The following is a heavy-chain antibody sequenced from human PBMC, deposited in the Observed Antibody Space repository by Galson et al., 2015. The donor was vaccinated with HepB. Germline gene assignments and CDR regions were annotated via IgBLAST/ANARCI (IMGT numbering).Heavy chain of an antibody. V-gene: IGHV1-3*01. CDR1: GYTFTSYA. CDR3: ARGQYSSGWYYWYFDL. D-gene: IGHD6-19*01. CDR2: INAGNGNT. Sequence: SVKVSCKASGYTFTSYAMHWVRQAPGQRLEWMGWINAGNGNTKYSQKFQGRVTITRDTSASTAYMELSSLRSEDTAVYYCARGQYSSGWYYWYFDLWGRGTLVTVSS. J-gene: IGHJ2*01.